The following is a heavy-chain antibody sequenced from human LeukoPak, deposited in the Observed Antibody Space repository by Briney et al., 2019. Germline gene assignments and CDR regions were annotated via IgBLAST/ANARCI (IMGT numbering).Heavy chain of an antibody. CDR2: IYYSGST. V-gene: IGHV4-59*06. CDR1: GGSISSYY. Sequence: SETLSLTCTVSGGSISSYYWNWIRQHPGKGLEWIGYIYYSGSTYYNPSLKSRVTISVDTSKNQFSLKLSSVTAADTAVYYCARDPSVSGGVFDYWGQGTLVTVSS. J-gene: IGHJ4*02. CDR3: ARDPSVSGGVFDY. D-gene: IGHD5-24*01.